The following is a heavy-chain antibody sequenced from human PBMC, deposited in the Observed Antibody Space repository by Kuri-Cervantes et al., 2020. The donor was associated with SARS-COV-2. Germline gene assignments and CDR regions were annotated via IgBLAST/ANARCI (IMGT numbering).Heavy chain of an antibody. CDR1: GGSISSSCYS. CDR3: AREVYGDYAYDY. CDR2: IYSSGST. Sequence: SETLSLTCTVAGGSISSSCYSWGWIRQPPGNGLEWFGYIYSSGSTNYNPSLKTRVTISVDTSKNQFSLKLSAVTAADTAVYYCAREVYGDYAYDYWGQGTLVTVSS. J-gene: IGHJ4*02. D-gene: IGHD4-17*01. V-gene: IGHV4-61*01.